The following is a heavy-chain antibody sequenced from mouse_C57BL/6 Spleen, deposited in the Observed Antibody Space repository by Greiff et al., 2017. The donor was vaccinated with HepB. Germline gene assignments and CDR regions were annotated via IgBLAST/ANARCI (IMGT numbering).Heavy chain of an antibody. Sequence: QVHVKQPGAELVMPGASVKLSCKASGYTFTSYWMHWVKQRPGQGLEWIGEIDPSDSYTNYNQKFKGKSTLTVDKSSSTAYMQLSSLTSEDSAVYYCAREGSLAYWGQGTLVTVSA. V-gene: IGHV1-69*01. CDR2: IDPSDSYT. J-gene: IGHJ3*01. CDR3: AREGSLAY. CDR1: GYTFTSYW.